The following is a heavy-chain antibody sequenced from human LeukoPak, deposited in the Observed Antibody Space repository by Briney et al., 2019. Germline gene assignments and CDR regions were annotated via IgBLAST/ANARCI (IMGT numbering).Heavy chain of an antibody. CDR1: GGTYSSYA. J-gene: IGHJ3*02. CDR3: ARDSQWANYYDSSGLDAFDI. D-gene: IGHD3-22*01. V-gene: IGHV1-69*13. CDR2: IIPIFGTA. Sequence: SVKVSCTASGGTYSSYAISWVRQAPGQGLEWMGGIIPIFGTANYAQKFQGRVTITADESTSTAYMELSSLRSEDTAVYYCARDSQWANYYDSSGLDAFDIWGQGTMVTVSS.